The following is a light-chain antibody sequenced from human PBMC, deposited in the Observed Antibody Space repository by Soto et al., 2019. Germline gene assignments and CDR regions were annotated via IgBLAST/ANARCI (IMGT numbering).Light chain of an antibody. CDR3: QQRHSYPIT. CDR2: TAS. Sequence: DIQLTQSPSFLSASVGDRVTVTCRASQDISSYLAWYQQKPGKAPNLLIHTASTLQSGVPSRFSGSGSGAEFTLTISNLQPDDFATYYCQQRHSYPITFGQGTRLDIK. CDR1: QDISSY. V-gene: IGKV1-9*01. J-gene: IGKJ5*01.